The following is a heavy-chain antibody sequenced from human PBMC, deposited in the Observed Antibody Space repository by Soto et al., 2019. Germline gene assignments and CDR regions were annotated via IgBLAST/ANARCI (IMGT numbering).Heavy chain of an antibody. Sequence: QVQVVESGGGVVQPGRSLRLSCAASGFTFSRHGMHWVRQAPGKGLEWVTTISYDGNKKNYADSVRGRFTISRDNSKNTLNLEMDSLRGEVTAVYYCAIWTSDYHDDSGRLEQWGQGNLVTVSS. J-gene: IGHJ4*02. D-gene: IGHD3-16*01. V-gene: IGHV3-33*01. CDR2: ISYDGNKK. CDR1: GFTFSRHG. CDR3: AIWTSDYHDDSGRLEQ.